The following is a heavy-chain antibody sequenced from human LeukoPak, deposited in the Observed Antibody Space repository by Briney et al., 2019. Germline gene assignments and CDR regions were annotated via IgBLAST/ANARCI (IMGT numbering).Heavy chain of an antibody. CDR1: GFTFSSYE. J-gene: IGHJ4*02. CDR2: ISSSGSTI. V-gene: IGHV3-48*03. Sequence: GGSLRLSCAASGFTFSSYEMNWVRQAPGKGLEWVSYISSSGSTIYYADSVKGRFTISRDNAENSLYLQMNSLRAEDTAVYYCAKCGCSGSDCYPFDYWGQGTLVTVSS. D-gene: IGHD2-21*02. CDR3: AKCGCSGSDCYPFDY.